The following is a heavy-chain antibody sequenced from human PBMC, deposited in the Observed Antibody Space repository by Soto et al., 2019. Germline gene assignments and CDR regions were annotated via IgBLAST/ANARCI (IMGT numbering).Heavy chain of an antibody. D-gene: IGHD2-2*01. CDR2: ISSSSSYI. J-gene: IGHJ3*02. V-gene: IGHV3-21*01. Sequence: GGSLRLSCAASGFTFSSYSMNWVRQAPGKGLEWVSSISSSSSYIYYADSVKGRFTISRDNAKNSLYLQMNSLRAEDTAVYYCARGGEDIVVVPAAIGAFDIWGQGTMVTV. CDR1: GFTFSSYS. CDR3: ARGGEDIVVVPAAIGAFDI.